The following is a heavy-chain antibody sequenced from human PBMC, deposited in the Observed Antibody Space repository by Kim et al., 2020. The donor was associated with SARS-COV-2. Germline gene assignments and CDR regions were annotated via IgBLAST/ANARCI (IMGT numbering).Heavy chain of an antibody. CDR3: ATLRGGSYNF. V-gene: IGHV1-2*02. CDR2: GT. Sequence: GTIYAQKFQGRVTMTRDSSVSTAYMELSSLTSDDTAVYYCATLRGGSYNFWGQGTLVTVSS. D-gene: IGHD1-26*01. J-gene: IGHJ4*02.